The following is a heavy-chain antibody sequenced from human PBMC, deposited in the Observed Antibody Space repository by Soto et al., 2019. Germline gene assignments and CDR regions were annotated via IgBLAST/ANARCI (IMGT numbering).Heavy chain of an antibody. D-gene: IGHD2-15*01. Sequence: RASVKVSCKASGYTFTGYYMHWVRQAPGQGLEWMGWINPNSGGTNYAQKFQGRVTMTRDTSISTAYMELSRPRSDDTAVYYCARDGEGRYCSGGSCYSQAHNWFDPWGQGTLVTVSS. CDR3: ARDGEGRYCSGGSCYSQAHNWFDP. CDR2: INPNSGGT. CDR1: GYTFTGYY. J-gene: IGHJ5*02. V-gene: IGHV1-2*02.